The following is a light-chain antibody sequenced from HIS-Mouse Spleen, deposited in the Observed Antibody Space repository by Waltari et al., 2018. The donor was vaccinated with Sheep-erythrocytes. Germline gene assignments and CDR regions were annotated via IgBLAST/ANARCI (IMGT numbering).Light chain of an antibody. CDR1: SSDVGSYNL. V-gene: IGLV2-23*01. Sequence: PGQSITISCTGTSSDVGSYNLVPWYQQHPGKPPKLMIYEGSKRPSGVSNRFSGSKSGNTASLTISGLQAEDEADYYCCSYAGSSTPWVFGGGTKLTVL. J-gene: IGLJ3*02. CDR3: CSYAGSSTPWV. CDR2: EGS.